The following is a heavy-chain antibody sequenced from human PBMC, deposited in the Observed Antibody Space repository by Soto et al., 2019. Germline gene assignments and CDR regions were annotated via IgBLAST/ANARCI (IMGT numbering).Heavy chain of an antibody. CDR3: ALTKGSGWPDDAFDI. J-gene: IGHJ3*02. D-gene: IGHD3-3*01. CDR1: GYTFTGYY. V-gene: IGHV1-2*04. CDR2: INPNSGGT. Sequence: ASVKVSCKASGYTFTGYYMHWVRQAPGQGLEWMGWINPNSGGTNYAQKFQGWVTMTRDTSISTAYMELSRLRSGDTAVYYCALTKGSGWPDDAFDIWGQGTMVTVSS.